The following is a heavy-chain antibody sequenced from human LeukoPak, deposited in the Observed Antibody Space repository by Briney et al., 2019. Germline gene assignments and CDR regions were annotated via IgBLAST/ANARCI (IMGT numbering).Heavy chain of an antibody. J-gene: IGHJ4*02. CDR2: IYDSGST. D-gene: IGHD3-22*01. CDR1: GGSIRSHY. CDR3: ARDRGDYDSSGYYGYFDY. V-gene: IGHV4-59*11. Sequence: SETLSLTCTVSGGSIRSHYWSWIRQPPGKGLEWVGYIYDSGSTNYNPSLKSRVTISVDTSKNQFSLKLSSVTAADTAVYYCARDRGDYDSSGYYGYFDYWGQGALVTVSS.